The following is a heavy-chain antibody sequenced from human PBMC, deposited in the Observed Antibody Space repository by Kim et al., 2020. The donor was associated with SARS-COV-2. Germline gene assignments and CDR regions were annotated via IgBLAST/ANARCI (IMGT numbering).Heavy chain of an antibody. Sequence: GGSLRLSCAASGFTFSDHYVDWVRQAPGKGLEWVGRLRNKANSYTTEYAASVKGRFTISRDDSKNLAFLQMNSLKTEDTAVYFCARSSPVAADYWGQGTLVTVSS. J-gene: IGHJ4*02. CDR3: ARSSPVAADY. CDR2: LRNKANSYTT. V-gene: IGHV3-72*01. D-gene: IGHD6-19*01. CDR1: GFTFSDHY.